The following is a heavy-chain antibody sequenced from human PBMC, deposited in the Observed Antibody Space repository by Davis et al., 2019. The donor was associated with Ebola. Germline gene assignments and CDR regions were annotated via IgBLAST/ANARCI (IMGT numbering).Heavy chain of an antibody. CDR2: IIPILGIA. J-gene: IGHJ5*02. D-gene: IGHD3-22*01. Sequence: SVKVSCKASGGTFSSYTISWVRQAPGQGLEWMGRIIPILGIANYAQKFQGRVTITADKSTSTAYMELSSLRSEDTAVYYCAAGSDYYDSSSWFDPWGQGTLVTVSS. V-gene: IGHV1-69*02. CDR1: GGTFSSYT. CDR3: AAGSDYYDSSSWFDP.